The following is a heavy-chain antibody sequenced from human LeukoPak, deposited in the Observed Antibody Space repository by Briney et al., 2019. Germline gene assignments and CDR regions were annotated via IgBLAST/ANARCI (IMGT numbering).Heavy chain of an antibody. CDR2: ISSSSSYI. D-gene: IGHD3-22*01. CDR1: GFTFSSYS. V-gene: IGHV3-21*01. CDR3: AGHLASYYYDSSGYLHDAFDI. Sequence: GGSLRLSCAASGFTFSSYSTNWVRQAPGKGLEWVSSISSSSSYIYYADSVKGRFTISRDNAKNSLYLRMNSLRAEDTAVYYCAGHLASYYYDSSGYLHDAFDIWGQGTMVTVSS. J-gene: IGHJ3*02.